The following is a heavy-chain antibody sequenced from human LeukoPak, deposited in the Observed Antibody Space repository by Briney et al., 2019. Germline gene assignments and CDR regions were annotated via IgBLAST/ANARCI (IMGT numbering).Heavy chain of an antibody. CDR2: IKDDGSGK. J-gene: IGHJ3*02. Sequence: GGSLRLSCAGSAFTFSSYWMSWVRQAPGKGPEWVANIKDDGSGKYYLDSVKGRFTISRDNAKNSLYLQMNSLRAEDTAVYSCARIKEYGFDIWGQGTMVAVSS. CDR3: ARIKEYGFDI. CDR1: AFTFSSYW. D-gene: IGHD3-10*01. V-gene: IGHV3-7*01.